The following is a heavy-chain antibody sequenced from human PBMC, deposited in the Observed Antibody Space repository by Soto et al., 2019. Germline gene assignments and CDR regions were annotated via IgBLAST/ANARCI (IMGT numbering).Heavy chain of an antibody. D-gene: IGHD3-3*01. CDR3: ARWSYLDY. Sequence: DVQLWGSGGGLVQPGGSLRLSCAASGFSFGSYALSWVRQAPGKGLEWVSTISGSDCKTFYADAVKGRFSISRDTSQNTLYLQMNSLRADDTAIYYCARWSYLDYWGQGTRVTVSS. CDR2: ISGSDCKT. V-gene: IGHV3-23*01. J-gene: IGHJ4*02. CDR1: GFSFGSYA.